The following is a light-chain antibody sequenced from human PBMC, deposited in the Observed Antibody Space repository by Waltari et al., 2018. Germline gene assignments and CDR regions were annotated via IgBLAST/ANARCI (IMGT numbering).Light chain of an antibody. J-gene: IGLJ2*01. Sequence: QAVVTQEPSLTVSPGGTVTLPCGSSTGPVPRGNFPYWLQQKPGQAPITLIYDSYIRQSWTPARFSASLVGGKAVLTLSGAQAEDEAKYYCWLAYTGGIVVFGGGTELAVL. CDR3: WLAYTGGIVV. CDR2: DSY. CDR1: TGPVPRGNF. V-gene: IGLV7-46*01.